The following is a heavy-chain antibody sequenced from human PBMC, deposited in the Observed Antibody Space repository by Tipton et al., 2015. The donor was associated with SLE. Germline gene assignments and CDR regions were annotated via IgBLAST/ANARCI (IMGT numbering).Heavy chain of an antibody. J-gene: IGHJ4*02. CDR1: GGSISSSSYY. D-gene: IGHD1-7*01. CDR3: TTTQRYNWNFFDY. Sequence: TLSLTCTVSGGSISSSSYYWHWIRQPPGKGLEWIGYGYHSGSADYNPSLKSRGTISLDKSKNRFTLKLSSVTAADTAVYYCTTTQRYNWNFFDYWGQGALVTVSS. CDR2: GYHSGSA. V-gene: IGHV4-61*05.